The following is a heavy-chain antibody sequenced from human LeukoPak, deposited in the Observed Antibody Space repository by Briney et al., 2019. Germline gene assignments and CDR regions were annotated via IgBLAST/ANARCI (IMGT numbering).Heavy chain of an antibody. V-gene: IGHV3-30*18. CDR2: ISYDGSNK. J-gene: IGHJ4*02. CDR3: ANSDSSGYPLDY. Sequence: GGSLRLSCAASGFTFSSYGMHWVRQAPGKGLEWVAVISYDGSNKYYADPVKGRFTISRDNSKNTLYLQMNSLRAEDTAVYYCANSDSSGYPLDYWGQGTLVTVSS. CDR1: GFTFSSYG. D-gene: IGHD3-22*01.